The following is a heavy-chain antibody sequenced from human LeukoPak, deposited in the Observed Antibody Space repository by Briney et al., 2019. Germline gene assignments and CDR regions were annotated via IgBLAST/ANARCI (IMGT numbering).Heavy chain of an antibody. CDR1: GFTFGDYA. CDR3: ARIGAGSSRDY. Sequence: GRSLRLSCTASGFTFGDYAMSWFRKAPGKGLEWVSSIVGSSSTYYADSLKGRFTISRDNAKNSLYLQMNSLRAEDTAVYYCARIGAGSSRDYWGQGTLVTVSS. V-gene: IGHV3-69-1*01. CDR2: IVGSSST. D-gene: IGHD6-13*01. J-gene: IGHJ4*02.